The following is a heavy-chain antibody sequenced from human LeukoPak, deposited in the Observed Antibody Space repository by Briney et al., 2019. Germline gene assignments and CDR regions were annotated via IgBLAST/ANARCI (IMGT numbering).Heavy chain of an antibody. V-gene: IGHV1-2*02. CDR3: ARGILTGDSSGYYTIRYAY. CDR1: GYTFIDYY. CDR2: INPGSGGT. D-gene: IGHD3-22*01. J-gene: IGHJ4*02. Sequence: GASVKVSCKASGYTFIDYYIHWVRQAPGQGLEWMGWINPGSGGTNFAQKFQGRVTMTRDTSISTAYMELSRLRSDDTAVYYCARGILTGDSSGYYTIRYAYWGQGTLVTVSS.